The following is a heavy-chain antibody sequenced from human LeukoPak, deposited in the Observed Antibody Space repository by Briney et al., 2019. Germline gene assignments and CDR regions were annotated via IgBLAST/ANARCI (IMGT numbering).Heavy chain of an antibody. CDR1: GGSISSSSYY. CDR2: IYYSGST. Sequence: SETLSLTCTVSGGSISSSSYYWGWIRQPPGKGLEWIGSIYYSGSTYYNPSLKSRVTISVDTSKNQFSLKLSSVTAADTAVYCCARHQKAARGTLDYWGQGTLVTVSS. J-gene: IGHJ4*02. V-gene: IGHV4-39*01. D-gene: IGHD1-1*01. CDR3: ARHQKAARGTLDY.